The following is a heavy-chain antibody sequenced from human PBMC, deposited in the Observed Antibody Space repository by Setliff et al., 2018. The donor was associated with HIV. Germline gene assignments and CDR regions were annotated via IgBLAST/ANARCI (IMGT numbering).Heavy chain of an antibody. CDR3: ARPRLRGSGAFDI. V-gene: IGHV4-39*01. Sequence: PSETLSLTCTVSGDSISSSTFYWGWIRQPPGKGLEWIGSIYYSGTTYYNPSLKSRVAISVDTSKNQFSLKLSSATAADTAVYYCARPRLRGSGAFDIWGQGTMVTVSS. D-gene: IGHD2-21*01. CDR1: GDSISSSTFY. CDR2: IYYSGTT. J-gene: IGHJ3*02.